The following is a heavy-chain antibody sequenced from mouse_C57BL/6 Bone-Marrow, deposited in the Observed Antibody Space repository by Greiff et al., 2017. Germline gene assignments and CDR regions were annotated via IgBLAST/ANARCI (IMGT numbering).Heavy chain of an antibody. D-gene: IGHD1-1*01. V-gene: IGHV1-64*01. CDR2: IHPNSGST. CDR3: ASHFRSLTC. Sequence: QVQLQQPGAELVKPGASVTLSCKASGYTFTSYWMHWVKQRPGQGLEWIGMIHPNSGSTNYNEKFKSKATLTVDKSSSTADMQLSSLTSEDSAVYYCASHFRSLTCWGQGTTLTVSS. CDR1: GYTFTSYW. J-gene: IGHJ2*01.